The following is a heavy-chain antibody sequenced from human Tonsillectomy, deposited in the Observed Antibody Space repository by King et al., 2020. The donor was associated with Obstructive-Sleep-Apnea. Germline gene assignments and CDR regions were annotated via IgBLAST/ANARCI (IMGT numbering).Heavy chain of an antibody. V-gene: IGHV3-48*04. CDR3: AREGNSGYDYDY. Sequence: VQLVESGGGLVQPGGSLRLSCAASGFTFSSYSMNWVRQAPGKGLEWISYISSSSSTRYYADSVKGRFTISRDNAKNSLYLQMNSLRAEDTAVYYCAREGNSGYDYDYWGKGTLVTVSS. CDR1: GFTFSSYS. CDR2: ISSSSSTR. D-gene: IGHD5-12*01. J-gene: IGHJ4*02.